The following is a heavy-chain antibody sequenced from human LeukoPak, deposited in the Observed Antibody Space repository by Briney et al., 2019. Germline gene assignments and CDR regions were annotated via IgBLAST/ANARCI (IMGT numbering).Heavy chain of an antibody. J-gene: IGHJ4*02. CDR1: GLIFSGSW. V-gene: IGHV3-7*03. CDR2: IKKDGSEK. D-gene: IGHD2-15*01. CDR3: TTDTWYSAGH. Sequence: GGSLRLSCTASGLIFSGSWMAWIRQAPGKGLEWVAIIKKDGSEKYYVDSMKGRFTISRDNAKNSLFLQMNSLRAEDTAIYYCTTDTWYSAGHWGQGTLVTVSS.